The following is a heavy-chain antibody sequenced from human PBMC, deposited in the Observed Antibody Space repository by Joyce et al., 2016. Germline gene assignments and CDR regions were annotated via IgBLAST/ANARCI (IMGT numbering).Heavy chain of an antibody. J-gene: IGHJ3*01. Sequence: QVNLVQSGAEVKKPGASVKVSCKASGYSFSDSYIHWVRQAPGQGLQGMGRINPDTGDTIYAQKFQGRVTLTRDTCISTVYMEVSRLRSDDTAVYFCARGPMPPYAFDVWGQGTLVTVST. V-gene: IGHV1-2*06. CDR3: ARGPMPPYAFDV. CDR2: INPDTGDT. D-gene: IGHD2-2*01. CDR1: GYSFSDSY.